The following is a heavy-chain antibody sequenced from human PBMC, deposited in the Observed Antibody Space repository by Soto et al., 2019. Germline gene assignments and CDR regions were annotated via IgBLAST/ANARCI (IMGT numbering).Heavy chain of an antibody. CDR1: GGSVSSGSYY. CDR2: IYYSGST. CDR3: ARGLISGSHYSGGWYYFDS. D-gene: IGHD1-26*01. J-gene: IGHJ4*02. V-gene: IGHV4-61*01. Sequence: SETLSLTCTVSGGSVSSGSYYWSWIRQPPGKGLEWIGYIYYSGSTNYNPSLKSRVTISVDTSKNQFSLKLSSVTAADTAVYYCARGLISGSHYSGGWYYFDSWGQGTQVTVSS.